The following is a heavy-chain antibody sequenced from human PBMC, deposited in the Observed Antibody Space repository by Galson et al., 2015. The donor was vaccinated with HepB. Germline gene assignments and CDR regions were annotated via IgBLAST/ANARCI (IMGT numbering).Heavy chain of an antibody. Sequence: SVKVSCKASGYMFNSYGFSWVRQAPGQGLEWIGWISGYNGNTNYARVVRGRVTMTVDTSSSTAYMELRSLTPDDTAVYYCARGGHSSSWYVEDYWGQGTLVTVSS. D-gene: IGHD6-13*01. J-gene: IGHJ4*02. V-gene: IGHV1-18*01. CDR1: GYMFNSYG. CDR3: ARGGHSSSWYVEDY. CDR2: ISGYNGNT.